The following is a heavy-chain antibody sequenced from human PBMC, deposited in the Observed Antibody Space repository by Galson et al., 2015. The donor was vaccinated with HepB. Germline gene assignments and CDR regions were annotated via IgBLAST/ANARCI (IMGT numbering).Heavy chain of an antibody. CDR2: ISSSSSYT. D-gene: IGHD3-16*01. CDR3: ARDSPQPLRFGSGKRNNWFDP. CDR1: GFTFSDYY. J-gene: IGHJ5*02. Sequence: SLRLSCAASGFTFSDYYMSWIRQAPGKGLEWVSYISSSSSYTNYADSVKGRFTISRDNAKNSLYLQMNSLRAEDTAVYYCARDSPQPLRFGSGKRNNWFDPWGQVTLVTVSS. V-gene: IGHV3-11*06.